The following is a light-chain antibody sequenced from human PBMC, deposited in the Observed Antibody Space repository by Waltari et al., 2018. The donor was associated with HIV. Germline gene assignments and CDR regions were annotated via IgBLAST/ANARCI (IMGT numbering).Light chain of an antibody. V-gene: IGKV3-20*01. CDR1: QRVSNNY. CDR3: QRYGNSPFT. CDR2: GAS. J-gene: IGKJ4*01. Sequence: EIVLTQSPGTLSLSPGERATLSCRASQRVSNNYLAWYQQKPGQAPRLLIYGASSRATGIPDRFSGSGSGTDFTLTVSRLEPEDFEVYYCQRYGNSPFTFGGGTRVEIK.